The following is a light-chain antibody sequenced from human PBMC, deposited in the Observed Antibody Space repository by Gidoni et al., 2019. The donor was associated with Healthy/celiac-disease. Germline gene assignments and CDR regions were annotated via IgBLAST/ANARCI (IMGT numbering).Light chain of an antibody. CDR1: SSNIGAGYD. J-gene: IGLJ2*01. CDR3: QSYDSSLSGSLV. Sequence: QSVLTPPSSVSGAPGQRVTISCTGSSSNIGAGYDVHWYQQLPGTAPKLLIYGNSNRPSGVPHRFSGSKSGTSASLAITGLQAEDEADYYCQSYDSSLSGSLVFGGGTKLTVL. CDR2: GNS. V-gene: IGLV1-40*01.